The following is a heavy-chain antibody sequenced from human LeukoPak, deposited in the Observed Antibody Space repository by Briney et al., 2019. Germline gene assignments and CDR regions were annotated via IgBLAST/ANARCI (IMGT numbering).Heavy chain of an antibody. Sequence: ASVKVSCKASGGPFGSFPMTWVRQAPGQGLEWMGSVVPLFGTPNHAPSFQGRLTISADRSTDTAYMELSSLRSEDTAVYYCASGTTDIVVVPATLRNYYFDYWGQGNLVTVSS. V-gene: IGHV1-69*06. CDR3: ASGTTDIVVVPATLRNYYFDY. D-gene: IGHD2-2*01. CDR1: GGPFGSFP. J-gene: IGHJ4*02. CDR2: VVPLFGTP.